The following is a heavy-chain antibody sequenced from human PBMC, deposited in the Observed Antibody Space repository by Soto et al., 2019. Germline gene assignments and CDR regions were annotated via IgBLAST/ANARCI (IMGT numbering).Heavy chain of an antibody. CDR1: GYTFTSYG. CDR3: ARGYCSGGSCYPLDY. J-gene: IGHJ4*02. D-gene: IGHD2-15*01. V-gene: IGHV1-18*01. Sequence: ASVKVSCKASGYTFTSYGISWVRQAPGQGLEWMGWISAYNGNTNYAQKLQGRVTMTTDTSTSTAYMELRSLRSDDTAVYYCARGYCSGGSCYPLDYWGQGTLVTVSS. CDR2: ISAYNGNT.